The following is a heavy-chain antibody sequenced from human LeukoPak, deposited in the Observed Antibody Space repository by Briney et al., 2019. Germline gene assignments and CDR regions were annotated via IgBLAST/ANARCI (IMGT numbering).Heavy chain of an antibody. J-gene: IGHJ5*02. CDR3: ASSPCSGGSCYSDWFDP. CDR1: GYTFTGYY. Sequence: ASVKVSCKASGYTFTGYYMHWVRQAPGQGLEWMGWINPNSGGTNYAQKFQGRVTMTRDTSISTAYMELSRLRSDDTAVYYCASSPCSGGSCYSDWFDPWGQGTLVIVSS. V-gene: IGHV1-2*02. CDR2: INPNSGGT. D-gene: IGHD2-15*01.